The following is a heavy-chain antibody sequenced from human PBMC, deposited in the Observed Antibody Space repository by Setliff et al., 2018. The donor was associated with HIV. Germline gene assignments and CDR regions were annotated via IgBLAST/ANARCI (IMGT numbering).Heavy chain of an antibody. CDR3: AKEVVTYVYDY. J-gene: IGHJ4*02. Sequence: PGGSLRLSCAASGFTFSSYAMSWARQAPGKGLEWVSAISGGGSTYYADSVRGRFTVSRDNSKNMLYLQMNSLRAEDTAVYYCAKEVVTYVYDYWGQGTLVTVSS. CDR1: GFTFSSYA. CDR2: ISGGGST. D-gene: IGHD3-16*01. V-gene: IGHV3-23*01.